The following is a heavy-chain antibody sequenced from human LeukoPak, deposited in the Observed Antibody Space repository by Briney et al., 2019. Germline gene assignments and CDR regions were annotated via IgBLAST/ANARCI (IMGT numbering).Heavy chain of an antibody. D-gene: IGHD1-26*01. Sequence: GGSLRLSCAASGFAFSDYYMSWIRQAPGKGLEWVSYISSSGSTIYYADSVKGRFTISRDNAKNSLYLQMNSLRAEDTAVYYCARDKSGGATSFDYWGQGTLVTVSS. CDR1: GFAFSDYY. V-gene: IGHV3-11*01. CDR2: ISSSGSTI. CDR3: ARDKSGGATSFDY. J-gene: IGHJ4*02.